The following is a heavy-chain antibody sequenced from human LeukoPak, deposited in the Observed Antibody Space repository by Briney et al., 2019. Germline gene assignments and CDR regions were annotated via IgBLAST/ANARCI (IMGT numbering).Heavy chain of an antibody. Sequence: GGSLRLPCAASGISFTTYWMSWVRQAPGKGLEWVANIKEDGSDKYYVDSVKGRFTISRDNAKNSLYLQMNSLRAEDTAVYYCARDSAGYDYWGQGTLVTVSS. CDR2: IKEDGSDK. CDR1: GISFTTYW. V-gene: IGHV3-7*01. CDR3: ARDSAGYDY. J-gene: IGHJ4*02. D-gene: IGHD5-12*01.